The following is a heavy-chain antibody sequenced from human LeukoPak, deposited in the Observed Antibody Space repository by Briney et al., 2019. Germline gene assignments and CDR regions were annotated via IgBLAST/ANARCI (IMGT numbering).Heavy chain of an antibody. CDR1: GFTFSNAW. V-gene: IGHV3-15*01. CDR3: TTDYYDQIRLY. D-gene: IGHD3-22*01. Sequence: GGSLRLSCAASGFTFSNAWMSWVRQAPGKGLEWVGRIKSKTDGGTTDYAAPVKGRFTISRDDSKSTLYLQMNSLKTEDTAVYYCTTDYYDQIRLYWGQGTLVTVSS. J-gene: IGHJ4*02. CDR2: IKSKTDGGTT.